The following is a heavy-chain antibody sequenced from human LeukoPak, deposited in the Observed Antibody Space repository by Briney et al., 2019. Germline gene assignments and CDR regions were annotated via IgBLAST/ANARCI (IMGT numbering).Heavy chain of an antibody. CDR2: IKQDGSEK. CDR1: GFTFSSYW. Sequence: PGGSLRLSCAASGFTFSSYWMSWVRQAPGKGLEWVANIKQDGSEKYYVDSVKGRFTITRDNSKNTLYLQMNSLRAEDTAVYYCAKGLRVASGYWGQGTLVTVSS. J-gene: IGHJ4*02. CDR3: AKGLRVASGY. D-gene: IGHD2-15*01. V-gene: IGHV3-7*03.